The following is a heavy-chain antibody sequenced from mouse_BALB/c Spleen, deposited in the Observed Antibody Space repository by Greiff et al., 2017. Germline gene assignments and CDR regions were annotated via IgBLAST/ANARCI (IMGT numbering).Heavy chain of an antibody. CDR1: GYTFTDYW. CDR3: ARSDDYAY. CDR2: IDTSDSYT. Sequence: QVQLKQPGAELVMPGASVKMSCKASGYTFTDYWMHWVKQRPGQGLEWIGAIDTSDSYTSYNQKFKGKATLTVDESSSTAYMQLSSLTSEDSAVYYCARSDDYAYWGQGTLVTVSA. V-gene: IGHV1-69*01. D-gene: IGHD2-4*01. J-gene: IGHJ3*01.